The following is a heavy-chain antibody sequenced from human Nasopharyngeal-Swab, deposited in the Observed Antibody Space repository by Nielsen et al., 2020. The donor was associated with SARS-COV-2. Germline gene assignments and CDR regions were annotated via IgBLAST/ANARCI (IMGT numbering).Heavy chain of an antibody. CDR2: IRYDGSNK. CDR1: GFTFSSYG. D-gene: IGHD5-24*01. V-gene: IGHV3-30*02. Sequence: GESLKISCAASGFTFSSYGMHWVRQAPGKGLEWAAFIRYDGSNKYYADSVKGRFTISRDNSKNTLYLQMNSLRAEDTAVYYCAKGVGSRDGYFGLGYYYMDVWGKGTTVTVSS. CDR3: AKGVGSRDGYFGLGYYYMDV. J-gene: IGHJ6*03.